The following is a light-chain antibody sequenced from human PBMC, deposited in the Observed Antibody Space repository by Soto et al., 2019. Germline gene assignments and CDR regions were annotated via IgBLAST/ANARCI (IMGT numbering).Light chain of an antibody. V-gene: IGLV4-69*02. Sequence: QAVVTQSPSTSASLGASVKLTCTLNSAYRTYAITWHQQQPEKGPRYLMKVNSDGSHTKGDGVPDRFSGSGSGAERYLTISNLHSEDEADYYCQTWITGMVFGGGTKLTVL. J-gene: IGLJ3*02. CDR2: VNSDGSH. CDR3: QTWITGMV. CDR1: SAYRTYA.